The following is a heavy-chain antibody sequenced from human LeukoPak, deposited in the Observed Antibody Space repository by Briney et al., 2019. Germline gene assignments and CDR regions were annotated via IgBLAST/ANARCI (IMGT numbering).Heavy chain of an antibody. CDR2: IYSGGTT. CDR1: GFTVSDNY. Sequence: GGSLRLSCAASGFTVSDNYISWVRQAPGKGLEWVSVIYSGGTTYSADSVKGRFTISRDNSKNTLYLQMNSLRAEDTAVYYCARHDSWAGWFDPWGQGTLVTVSS. J-gene: IGHJ5*02. D-gene: IGHD3-22*01. V-gene: IGHV3-53*01. CDR3: ARHDSWAGWFDP.